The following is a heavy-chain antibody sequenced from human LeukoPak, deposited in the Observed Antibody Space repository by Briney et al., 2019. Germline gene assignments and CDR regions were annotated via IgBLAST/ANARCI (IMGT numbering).Heavy chain of an antibody. D-gene: IGHD4-11*01. J-gene: IGHJ6*03. Sequence: ASVKVSCKASGYTFTSYDINWVRQATGQGLEWMGWMNPNSGNTGYAQKFQGRVTITRNTSISTAYMELSSLRSEDTAVYYCARATVTTKRGPRGYYMDVWGKGTTVTVSS. V-gene: IGHV1-8*03. CDR3: ARATVTTKRGPRGYYMDV. CDR1: GYTFTSYD. CDR2: MNPNSGNT.